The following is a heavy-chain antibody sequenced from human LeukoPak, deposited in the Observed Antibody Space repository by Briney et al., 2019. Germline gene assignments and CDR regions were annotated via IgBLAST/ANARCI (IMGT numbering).Heavy chain of an antibody. V-gene: IGHV3-30-3*01. CDR2: ISYDGNNK. CDR1: GFTFRSYA. Sequence: PGGSLRLSCAASGFTFRSYAMHWVRQAPGKGLEWVAVISYDGNNKYQADSVKGRFTISRDNSKNTPYLQMNSLRVEDTAVYYCARDGSIAAADYYFDYWGQGTLVTVSS. CDR3: ARDGSIAAADYYFDY. J-gene: IGHJ4*02. D-gene: IGHD6-13*01.